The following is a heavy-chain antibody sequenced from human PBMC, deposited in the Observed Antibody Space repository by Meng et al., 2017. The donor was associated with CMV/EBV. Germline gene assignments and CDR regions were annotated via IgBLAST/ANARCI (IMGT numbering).Heavy chain of an antibody. CDR1: GFSLSTSGVG. J-gene: IGHJ4*02. D-gene: IGHD6-13*01. CDR3: ARIAAAGRFDY. V-gene: IGHV2-5*02. CDR2: IYWDDDK. Sequence: QINLKESGPSLVKPTQTSPLTCTFSGFSLSTSGVGVGWIRQPPGKALEWLALIYWDDDKRYSPSLKSRLTITKDTSKNQVVLTMTNMDPVDTATYYCARIAAAGRFDYWGQGTLVTVSS.